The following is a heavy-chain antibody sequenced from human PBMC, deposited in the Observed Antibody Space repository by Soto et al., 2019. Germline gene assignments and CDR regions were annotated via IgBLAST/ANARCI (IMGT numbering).Heavy chain of an antibody. CDR1: GFTFSDYY. CDR2: ISSSSSYI. Sequence: GSLRLSCAASGFTFSDYYMSWIRQAPGKGLEWVSYISSSSSYISYADSVKGRFTISRDNAKNSLYLEMNSLRVEDTAVYYCARDLGYSSGWYVRYYFDYWGQGTLVTVSS. V-gene: IGHV3-11*05. D-gene: IGHD6-19*01. J-gene: IGHJ4*02. CDR3: ARDLGYSSGWYVRYYFDY.